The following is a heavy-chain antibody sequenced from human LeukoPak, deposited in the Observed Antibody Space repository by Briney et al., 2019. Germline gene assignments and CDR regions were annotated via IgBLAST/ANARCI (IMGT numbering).Heavy chain of an antibody. D-gene: IGHD2-2*02. J-gene: IGHJ4*02. Sequence: GGSLRLSCAASGVTFSSYAMHWVRQAPGKGLEWVAVISYDGSNKYYADPVKGRFTISRDNSNNTLYLQMNSLRAEDTAVYYCASGDIVVVPAAIGFDYWGQGTLVTVSS. CDR1: GVTFSSYA. V-gene: IGHV3-30-3*01. CDR3: ASGDIVVVPAAIGFDY. CDR2: ISYDGSNK.